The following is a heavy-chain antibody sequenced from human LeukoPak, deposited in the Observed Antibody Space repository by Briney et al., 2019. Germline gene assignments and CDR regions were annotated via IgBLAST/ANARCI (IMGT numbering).Heavy chain of an antibody. CDR1: GPSISSYY. CDR3: ARHIQLLNFYYCMDV. D-gene: IGHD2-2*01. CDR2: IHSRGST. V-gene: IGHV4-59*08. J-gene: IGHJ6*03. Sequence: SETLSLTCTVSGPSISSYYWSWIRQSPQKGLEWIGYIHSRGSTNFNPSLKSRVDMSVDTSKNQFSQKLPSVTAADTAVYYCARHIQLLNFYYCMDVWGKGTTVTVS.